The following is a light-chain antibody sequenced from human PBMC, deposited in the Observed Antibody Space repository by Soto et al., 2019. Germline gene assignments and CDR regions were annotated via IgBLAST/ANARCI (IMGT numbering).Light chain of an antibody. Sequence: DIQMTHSPSPLSASVGVRVTITFRVSLPIRNYLAWYQQKPGKIPNLLIYAASTLQAGVPSRFSGSGSGTDFTLTISSLQPEDVAAYYCQKYNSAPLTFGGGTKVDIK. CDR2: AAS. CDR1: LPIRNY. CDR3: QKYNSAPLT. V-gene: IGKV1-27*01. J-gene: IGKJ4*01.